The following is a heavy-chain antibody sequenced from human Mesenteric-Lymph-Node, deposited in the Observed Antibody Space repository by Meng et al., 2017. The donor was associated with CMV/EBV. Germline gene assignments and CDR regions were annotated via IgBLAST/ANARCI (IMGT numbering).Heavy chain of an antibody. D-gene: IGHD1-26*01. CDR1: AFTFSGYA. J-gene: IGHJ4*02. Sequence: GESLKISCAASAFTFSGYAMSLVRQAPGKGLEWVSLISTSSTYIYYADSLKGRFTVSRDNAKNSLYLHMNSLRAEDTAVYYCVRDPRGSPQDYWGQGTLVTVSS. CDR2: ISTSSTYI. V-gene: IGHV3-21*01. CDR3: VRDPRGSPQDY.